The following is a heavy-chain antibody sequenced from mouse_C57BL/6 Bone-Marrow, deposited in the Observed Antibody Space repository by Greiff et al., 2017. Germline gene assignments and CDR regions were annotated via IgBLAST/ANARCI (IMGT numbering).Heavy chain of an antibody. D-gene: IGHD1-1*01. CDR1: GYTFTSYW. CDR3: GGAFTTVVATDY. Sequence: QVQLQQSGAELVKPGASVKLSCKASGYTFTSYWMHWVKQRPGQGLEWIGMIHPNSGSTNYNEKFKSKATLTVDKSSSTAYMQLSSLTSEDSAVYYCGGAFTTVVATDYWGQGTTLTVSS. V-gene: IGHV1-64*01. CDR2: IHPNSGST. J-gene: IGHJ2*01.